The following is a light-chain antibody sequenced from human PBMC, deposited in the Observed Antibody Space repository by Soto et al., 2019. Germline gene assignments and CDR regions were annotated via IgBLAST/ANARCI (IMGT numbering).Light chain of an antibody. V-gene: IGKV1-33*01. Sequence: DIQMTQSPSSLSTSVGDRVTITCQASQDISDNLNWYQQKQGKAPKVLISDVSNLETGVSSRFSGGGSGTDFTFTISSLQAEDVATYYCQQYDDLPITFGQGTRLEIK. CDR2: DVS. CDR1: QDISDN. J-gene: IGKJ5*01. CDR3: QQYDDLPIT.